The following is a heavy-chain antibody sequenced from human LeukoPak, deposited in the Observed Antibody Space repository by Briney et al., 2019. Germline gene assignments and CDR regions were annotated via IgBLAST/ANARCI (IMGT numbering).Heavy chain of an antibody. CDR3: AGGYGGYIY. J-gene: IGHJ4*02. V-gene: IGHV3-74*01. CDR1: GSTFSTYW. D-gene: IGHD5-12*01. CDR2: INSDGSST. Sequence: GGSLRLSCAASGSTFSTYWMHWVGQAPGKGLVWVSLINSDGSSTNYADSVKGRFTISRDNAKNTLYLQMNSLRAEDTAVYYCAGGYGGYIYWGQGTLVTVSS.